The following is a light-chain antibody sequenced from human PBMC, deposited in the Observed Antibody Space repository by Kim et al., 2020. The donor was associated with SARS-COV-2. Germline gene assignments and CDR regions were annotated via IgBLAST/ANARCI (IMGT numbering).Light chain of an antibody. J-gene: IGLJ1*01. Sequence: SVAPGQTASITCSGDKLGDKYASCYQQKPGQSPVVVIFRDNRRPSGIPERFSGSNSGNTATLTISGTQAMDEADYYCQAWDSSIYVFGTGTKVTVL. CDR1: KLGDKY. V-gene: IGLV3-1*01. CDR3: QAWDSSIYV. CDR2: RDN.